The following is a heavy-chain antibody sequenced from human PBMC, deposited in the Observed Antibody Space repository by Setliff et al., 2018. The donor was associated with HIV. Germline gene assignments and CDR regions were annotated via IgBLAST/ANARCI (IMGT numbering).Heavy chain of an antibody. J-gene: IGHJ5*02. D-gene: IGHD6-19*01. CDR3: VRDQIGDVQVAGTWGT. Sequence: GESLKISCKDSGYKFTSYWVGWVRQMPGRGLEWMGFINPSTSEVRYRPSLQGQVTISVDKSISTAFLQWSSLAASDTAMYCCVRDQIGDVQVAGTWGTWGQGTRVTVSS. CDR1: GYKFTSYW. V-gene: IGHV5-51*03. CDR2: INPSTSEV.